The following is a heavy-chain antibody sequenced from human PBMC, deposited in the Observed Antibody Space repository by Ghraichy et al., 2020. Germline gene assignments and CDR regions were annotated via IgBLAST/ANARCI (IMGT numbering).Heavy chain of an antibody. V-gene: IGHV3-21*01. CDR2: ISSSSSYI. CDR3: ARPLGEYPSYWYFDL. Sequence: GGSLRLSCAAYGFTFSSYSMNWVRKAPGKGLEWVSSISSSSSYIYYADSVKGRFTISRDNAKNSLYLQMNSLSAEDTAVYYCARPLGEYPSYWYFDLWGLGTLVTVSS. CDR1: GFTFSSYS. D-gene: IGHD3-10*01. J-gene: IGHJ2*01.